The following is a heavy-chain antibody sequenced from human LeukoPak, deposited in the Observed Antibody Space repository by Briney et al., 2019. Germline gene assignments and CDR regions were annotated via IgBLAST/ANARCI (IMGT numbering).Heavy chain of an antibody. CDR1: GFTFSSYA. D-gene: IGHD4-11*01. J-gene: IGHJ6*02. CDR2: ISGSGGST. V-gene: IGHV3-23*01. CDR3: AKDLPYSNYRSYYYYGMDV. Sequence: GGSLRLSCAASGFTFSSYAMSWVRQAPGKGLEWVSAISGSGGSTYYADSVKGRFTISRDNSKNTLYLQMNSLRAEDTAVYYSAKDLPYSNYRSYYYYGMDVWGQGTTVTVSS.